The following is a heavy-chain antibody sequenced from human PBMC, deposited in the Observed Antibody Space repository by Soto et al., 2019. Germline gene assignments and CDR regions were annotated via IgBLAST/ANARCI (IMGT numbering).Heavy chain of an antibody. Sequence: QVQLVESGGGVVQPGRSLRLSCAASGFTFSRYDMHWVRQAPGKGLEWVAVIWYDGSNKYYADSVKGRFTISRDNSENTLYVQMNSLRVEDTAVYYCARGGRGWYTDFQHWGQGALVTVSS. CDR1: GFTFSRYD. CDR3: ARGGRGWYTDFQH. V-gene: IGHV3-33*01. J-gene: IGHJ1*01. CDR2: IWYDGSNK. D-gene: IGHD6-19*01.